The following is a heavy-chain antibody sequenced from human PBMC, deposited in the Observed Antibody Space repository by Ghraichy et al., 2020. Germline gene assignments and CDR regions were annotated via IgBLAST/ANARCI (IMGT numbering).Heavy chain of an antibody. CDR2: IYPGGSDT. J-gene: IGHJ6*02. D-gene: IGHD2-2*01. Sequence: GESLNISCKGSGYSFTNYWIGWVRQMPGKGLECMGIIYPGGSDTRYSPSFQGQVTISADKSISTAYLQWSSLKASDTAMYYCARWGPIPAAGQQNSYLYGMDVWGQGTTVTVSS. CDR1: GYSFTNYW. V-gene: IGHV5-51*01. CDR3: ARWGPIPAAGQQNSYLYGMDV.